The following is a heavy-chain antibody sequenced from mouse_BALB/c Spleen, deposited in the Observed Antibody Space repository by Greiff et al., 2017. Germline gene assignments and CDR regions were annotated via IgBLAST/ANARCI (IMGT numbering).Heavy chain of an antibody. Sequence: DVMLVESGGGLVQPGGSLKLSCAASGFTFSSYTMSWVRQTPEKRLEWVAYISNGGGSTYYPDTVKGRFTISRDNAKNTLYLQMSSLKSEDTAMYYCARVYYYGSSYYFDYWGQGTTLTVSS. J-gene: IGHJ2*01. CDR2: ISNGGGST. CDR3: ARVYYYGSSYYFDY. V-gene: IGHV5-12-2*01. D-gene: IGHD1-1*01. CDR1: GFTFSSYT.